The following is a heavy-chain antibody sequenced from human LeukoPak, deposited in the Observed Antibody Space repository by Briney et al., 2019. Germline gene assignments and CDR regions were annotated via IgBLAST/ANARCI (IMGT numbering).Heavy chain of an antibody. Sequence: SETLSLTCAVYGGSFSGYYWSWIRQPPGKGLERIGEINHSGSTNYNPSLKSRVTISVDTSKNQFSLKLSSVTAADTAVYYCASAYDSSGYLDYWGQGTLVTVSS. J-gene: IGHJ4*02. CDR1: GGSFSGYY. V-gene: IGHV4-34*01. CDR2: INHSGST. D-gene: IGHD3-22*01. CDR3: ASAYDSSGYLDY.